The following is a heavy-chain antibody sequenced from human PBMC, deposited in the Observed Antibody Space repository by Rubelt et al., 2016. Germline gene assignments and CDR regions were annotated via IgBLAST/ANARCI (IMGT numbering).Heavy chain of an antibody. J-gene: IGHJ4*02. CDR2: TSYSGST. Sequence: QLQLQESGPGLVKPSETLSLTCTVSGGSLSSSAYYWGWIRQPPGKGLEWIGSTSYSGSTYYNPSLKGRVTISVDTSNDQLSLGLGAVTAARSAVYCCVSPGKVDWCSLDDWGQGTLVTVSS. D-gene: IGHD2-8*01. CDR1: GGSLSSSAYY. CDR3: VSPGKVDWCSLDD. V-gene: IGHV4-39*01.